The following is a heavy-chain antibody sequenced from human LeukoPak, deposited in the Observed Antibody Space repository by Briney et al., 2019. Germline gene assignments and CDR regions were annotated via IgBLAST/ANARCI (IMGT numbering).Heavy chain of an antibody. V-gene: IGHV3-66*01. CDR1: GFTVSSNY. CDR3: ARENPYCSGGSCYSPLDY. J-gene: IGHJ4*02. Sequence: SGGSLRLSCAASGFTVSSNYMSWVRQAPGKGLEWVSVIYSGGSTYYADSVKGRFTISRDNSKNTLYLQMNSLRAEDTAVYYCARENPYCSGGSCYSPLDYWGQGTLVTVSS. D-gene: IGHD2-15*01. CDR2: IYSGGST.